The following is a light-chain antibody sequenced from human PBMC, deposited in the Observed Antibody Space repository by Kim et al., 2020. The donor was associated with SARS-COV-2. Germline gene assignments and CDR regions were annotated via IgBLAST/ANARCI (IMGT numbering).Light chain of an antibody. Sequence: DIQMTQSPSSLSASVGDRVTITCRASQAISNYLAWYQQKPGKVPKLLIYAASTLQSGVPSRFSGSGSGTDFTLTISSLQPEDVATYYCQNYNSAPLTFGGGTKVDIK. CDR2: AAS. CDR3: QNYNSAPLT. CDR1: QAISNY. V-gene: IGKV1-27*01. J-gene: IGKJ4*01.